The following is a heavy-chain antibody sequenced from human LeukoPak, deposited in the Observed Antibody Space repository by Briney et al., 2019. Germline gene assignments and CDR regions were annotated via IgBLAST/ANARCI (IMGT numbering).Heavy chain of an antibody. CDR1: GFTFTSYW. CDR2: INEDGSHK. V-gene: IGHV3-7*01. D-gene: IGHD6-13*01. Sequence: GGSLRLSCEVSGFTFTSYWMSWVRQAPGKGLEWVANINEDGSHKYHADSVKGRLTISRDNAKNSLYLQMNSLRAEDTAVYYCARMGQQLLHDAFDIWGQGTMVTVSS. J-gene: IGHJ3*02. CDR3: ARMGQQLLHDAFDI.